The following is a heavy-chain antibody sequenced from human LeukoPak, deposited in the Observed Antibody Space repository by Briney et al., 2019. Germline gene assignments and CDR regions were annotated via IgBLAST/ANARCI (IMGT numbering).Heavy chain of an antibody. CDR1: GFTFSSYA. Sequence: GRSLRLSCAASGFTFSSYAMRWVRPAPGKGLEWVAVISYDGSNKYYADSVKGRFTISRDNSKNTLYLQMNSLRAEDTAVYYCARDGLGFGELLLLFDYWGQGTLVTVSS. J-gene: IGHJ4*02. CDR2: ISYDGSNK. V-gene: IGHV3-30*04. CDR3: ARDGLGFGELLLLFDY. D-gene: IGHD3-10*01.